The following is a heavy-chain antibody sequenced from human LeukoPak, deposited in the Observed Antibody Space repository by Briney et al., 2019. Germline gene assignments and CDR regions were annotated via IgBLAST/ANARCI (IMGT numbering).Heavy chain of an antibody. Sequence: SQTLSLTCTVSGGSISSGGYYWSWIRQHPGKGLEWIGYIYYSGSTYYNPSLKSRVTISVDTSKNQFSLKLSSVTAADTAVYYCARGYPYGSYVDYWGQGTLVTVSS. CDR2: IYYSGST. CDR3: ARGYPYGSYVDY. CDR1: GGSISSGGYY. V-gene: IGHV4-31*03. D-gene: IGHD1-26*01. J-gene: IGHJ4*02.